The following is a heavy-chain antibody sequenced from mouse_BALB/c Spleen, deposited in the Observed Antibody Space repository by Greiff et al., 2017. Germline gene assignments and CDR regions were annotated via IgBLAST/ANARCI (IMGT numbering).Heavy chain of an antibody. V-gene: IGHV4-1*02. CDR3: ARPFYGSSYGDY. CDR1: GFDFSRYW. Sequence: EVQLVESGGGLVQPGGSLKLSCAASGFDFSRYWMSWVRQAPGKGLEWIGEINPDSSTINYTPSLKDKFIISRDNAKNTLYLQMSKVRSEDTALYYCARPFYGSSYGDYWGQGTSVTVSS. CDR2: INPDSSTI. J-gene: IGHJ4*01. D-gene: IGHD1-1*01.